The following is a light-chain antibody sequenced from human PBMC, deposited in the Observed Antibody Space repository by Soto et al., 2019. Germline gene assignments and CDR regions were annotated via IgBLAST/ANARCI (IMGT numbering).Light chain of an antibody. CDR2: AAS. Sequence: DIQMTQSPSSLSASVGDRITITCRTSQNINTYLNWYQQKPGKAPNLLIYAASGLQSGVPSRFSGGGSGTYFTLTISSLQPEDCGTYYSQQSYITPRTFGQGTKVEIK. CDR3: QQSYITPRT. V-gene: IGKV1-39*01. CDR1: QNINTY. J-gene: IGKJ1*01.